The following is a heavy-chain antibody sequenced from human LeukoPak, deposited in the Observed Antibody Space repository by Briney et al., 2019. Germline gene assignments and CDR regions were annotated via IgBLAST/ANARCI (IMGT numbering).Heavy chain of an antibody. CDR3: ARGGYGVVVPAAPRPGDAFDI. J-gene: IGHJ3*02. V-gene: IGHV4-34*01. D-gene: IGHD2-2*01. CDR2: INHSGST. CDR1: GGSFSGYY. Sequence: PSETLSLTCAVYGGSFSGYYWSWIRQPPGKGLEWIGEINHSGSTNYNPSLKSRVTISVDTSKNQFSLKLSSVTAADTAVYYCARGGYGVVVPAAPRPGDAFDIWGQGTMVTVSS.